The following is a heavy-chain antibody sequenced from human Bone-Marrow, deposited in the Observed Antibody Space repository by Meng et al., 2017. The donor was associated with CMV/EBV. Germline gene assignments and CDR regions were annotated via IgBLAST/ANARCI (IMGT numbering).Heavy chain of an antibody. V-gene: IGHV3-53*01. J-gene: IGHJ4*02. D-gene: IGHD1-14*01. CDR3: ASLSSMGGTNDY. CDR2: IYSGGST. CDR1: GFTVSSNY. Sequence: GESLKISCAASGFTVSSNYMSWVRQAPGKGLEWVSVIYSGGSTYYADSVKGRFTISRDNSKNTLYLQMNSLRAEDTAVYYCASLSSMGGTNDYWGQGTLVTVYS.